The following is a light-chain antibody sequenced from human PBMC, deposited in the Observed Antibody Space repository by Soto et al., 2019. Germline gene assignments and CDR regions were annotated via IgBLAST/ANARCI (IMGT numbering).Light chain of an antibody. CDR2: EAS. CDR3: QQSNTYPWT. Sequence: DIQMTQSPSTLSASAGDRVTITCRASQSTSSWLAWYQQKPGKAPKLLIYEASSLQSGVPSRFSGSGSGTEFTLTISSLQPDDFATYYCQQSNTYPWTFGQGTKVDIK. CDR1: QSTSSW. V-gene: IGKV1-5*03. J-gene: IGKJ1*01.